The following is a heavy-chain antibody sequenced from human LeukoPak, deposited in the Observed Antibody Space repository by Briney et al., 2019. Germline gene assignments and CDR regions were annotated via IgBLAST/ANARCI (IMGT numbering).Heavy chain of an antibody. J-gene: IGHJ4*02. CDR2: IYYSGST. CDR1: GGSISSGGYY. D-gene: IGHD1-26*01. V-gene: IGHV4-31*03. CDR3: AREGPATPQN. Sequence: SETLSLTCTVSGGSISSGGYYWSWIRQHPGKGLEWIGYIYYSGSTYYNPSLKSRVTISVDTSKNQFSLKLSSVTAADTAVYYCAREGPATPQNWGQGTLVTVSS.